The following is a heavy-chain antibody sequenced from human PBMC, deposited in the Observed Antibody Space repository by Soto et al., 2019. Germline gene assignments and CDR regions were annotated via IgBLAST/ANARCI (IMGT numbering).Heavy chain of an antibody. V-gene: IGHV4-59*01. CDR2: IYFNGNT. D-gene: IGHD3-16*01. Sequence: ASETQSLTCTVSAASFSKYYWTWIRQPPGKGLEWIGYIYFNGNTKYNPSLEGRLTISIDTSKKEFSLKLTSVTAADAAVYYCASVTFGGIVLAHWGQGTLVTVSS. CDR3: ASVTFGGIVLAH. J-gene: IGHJ4*02. CDR1: AASFSKYY.